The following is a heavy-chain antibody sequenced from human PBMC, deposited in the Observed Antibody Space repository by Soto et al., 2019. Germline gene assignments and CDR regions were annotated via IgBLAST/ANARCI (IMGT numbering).Heavy chain of an antibody. V-gene: IGHV3-23*01. J-gene: IGHJ4*02. CDR1: GFTFSSYA. CDR2: ISGSDDST. Sequence: EVQLLESGGGLVQPGESLRLSCAASGFTFSSYAMSWVRQAPGKGLEWVSVISGSDDSTYYADSVKGRFTLSRDKSKNPRYRQLNSLRAEDTDVYYCTTSSSSSTCDYWGQGTLVTVSS. D-gene: IGHD6-6*01. CDR3: TTSSSSSTCDY.